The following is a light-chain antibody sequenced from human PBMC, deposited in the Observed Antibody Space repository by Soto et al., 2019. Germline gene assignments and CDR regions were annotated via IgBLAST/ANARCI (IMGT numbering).Light chain of an antibody. CDR2: DVS. CDR1: SSDVGGYNY. CDR3: SSYTSSSLVV. J-gene: IGLJ2*01. Sequence: QSALTQPASVSGSPGQSITISCTGTSSDVGGYNYVSWYQQHPGKAPKLMIYDVSHRPSGVSNRFSGSKSGNTASLTISGLQAEDEAYYYCSSYTSSSLVVFGGGTKLTVL. V-gene: IGLV2-14*01.